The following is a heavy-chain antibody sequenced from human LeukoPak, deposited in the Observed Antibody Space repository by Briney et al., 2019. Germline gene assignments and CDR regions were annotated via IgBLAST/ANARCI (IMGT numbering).Heavy chain of an antibody. D-gene: IGHD3-3*01. CDR1: GGSIYSYY. CDR3: ARVASGYDVFDI. J-gene: IGHJ3*02. CDR2: IYYSGST. V-gene: IGHV4-59*08. Sequence: SETLSLTCTVSGGSIYSYYWSWIRQPPGKGLEWIGYIYYSGSTNYNPSLKSRVTISVDTTKNQFSLKLSSVTAADTAVYYCARVASGYDVFDIWGQGTMVTVSS.